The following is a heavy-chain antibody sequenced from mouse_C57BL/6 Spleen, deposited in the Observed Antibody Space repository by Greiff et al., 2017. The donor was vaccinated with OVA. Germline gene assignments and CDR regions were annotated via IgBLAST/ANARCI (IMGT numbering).Heavy chain of an antibody. CDR3: ARGPTAFDY. V-gene: IGHV5-17*01. CDR2: ISSGSSTI. Sequence: EVKLVESGGGLVKPGGSLKLSCAASGFTFSDSGMHWVRQAPEKGLEWVAYISSGSSTIYYADTVKGRFTISRDNAKNTLFLQMTSLRSEDTAMYYCARGPTAFDYWGQGTTLTVSS. CDR1: GFTFSDSG. J-gene: IGHJ2*01. D-gene: IGHD1-2*01.